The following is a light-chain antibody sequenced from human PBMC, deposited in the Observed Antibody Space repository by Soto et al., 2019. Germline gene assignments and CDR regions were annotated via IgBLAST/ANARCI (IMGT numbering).Light chain of an antibody. CDR1: QSISTW. Sequence: DIQMTQSPSTLSASVGDRVTITCRASQSISTWLAWYQQKPGTAPKLMIDNASILESGVPSRFSGSGSGTEFTLTISSLQPDDFATYYCQQYNSYSRTFGQGTKVEIK. V-gene: IGKV1-5*03. J-gene: IGKJ1*01. CDR2: NAS. CDR3: QQYNSYSRT.